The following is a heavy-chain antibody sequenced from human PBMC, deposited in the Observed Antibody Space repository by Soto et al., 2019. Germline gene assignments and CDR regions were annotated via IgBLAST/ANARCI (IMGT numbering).Heavy chain of an antibody. V-gene: IGHV1-69*01. Sequence: QVQLVQSGAEVKKPGSSVKVSCKASGGTFSSYAISWVRQAPGEGLEWMGGIIPIFGTANYAQKFQGRVTITADESTSTAYMELSSLSSEDTAVYYCARPRLGKLGFDPWGQGTLVTVSS. CDR2: IIPIFGTA. D-gene: IGHD1-26*01. CDR3: ARPRLGKLGFDP. J-gene: IGHJ5*02. CDR1: GGTFSSYA.